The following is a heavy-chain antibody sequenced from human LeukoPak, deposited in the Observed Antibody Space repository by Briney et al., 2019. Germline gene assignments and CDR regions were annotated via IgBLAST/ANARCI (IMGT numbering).Heavy chain of an antibody. CDR1: GYSISNGYY. J-gene: IGHJ4*02. D-gene: IGHD5-18*01. V-gene: IGHV4-38-2*02. CDR3: ARAGIQLWLHFDY. CDR2: IFHSGST. Sequence: PSETLSLTCTVSGYSISNGYYWGWIRQPPGKGLEWIGSIFHSGSTYYNPSLKSRITISVDTSKNQFSLKLSSVTAADTAVYYCARAGIQLWLHFDYWGQGTLVPVSS.